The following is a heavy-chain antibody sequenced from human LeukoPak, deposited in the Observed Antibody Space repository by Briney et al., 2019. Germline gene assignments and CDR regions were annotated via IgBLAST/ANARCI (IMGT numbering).Heavy chain of an antibody. V-gene: IGHV1-2*02. CDR1: GYTFTDYY. D-gene: IGHD3-16*01. CDR3: ARDRENLGWFDP. J-gene: IGHJ5*02. Sequence: ASVKVSCKASGYTFTDYYIHWVRQAPGQGLEWMGWINPNSGGTNYAQNFQGRVTMTRDTSISTAYMELSRLRSDDTAVYYCARDRENLGWFDPWGQGTLVTVSS. CDR2: INPNSGGT.